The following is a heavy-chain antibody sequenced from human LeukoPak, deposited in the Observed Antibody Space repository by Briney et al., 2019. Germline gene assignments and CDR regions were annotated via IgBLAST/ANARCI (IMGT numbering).Heavy chain of an antibody. V-gene: IGHV3-30-3*01. J-gene: IGHJ3*02. CDR3: AREGYYDSSGYLYDAFDI. CDR1: GFTFSSYA. Sequence: PGGSLRLSCAASGFTFSSYAMHWVRQAPGKGLEWEAVISYDGSNKYYADSVKGRFTISRDNSKNTLYLQMNSLRAEDTAVYYCAREGYYDSSGYLYDAFDIWGQGTMVTVSS. CDR2: ISYDGSNK. D-gene: IGHD3-22*01.